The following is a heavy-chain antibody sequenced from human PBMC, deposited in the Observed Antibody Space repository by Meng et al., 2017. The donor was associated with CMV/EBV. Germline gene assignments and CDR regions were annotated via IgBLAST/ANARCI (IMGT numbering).Heavy chain of an antibody. CDR2: IYCSGST. CDR3: ARGGITGSTSAWYAPNYFDF. D-gene: IGHD6-19*01. Sequence: YDWAWIRQPPVKGLEWFGYIYCSGSTIYNPSLKSRVTMSVDTSKNQFSLKVNSVTTTDTAVYYCARGGITGSTSAWYAPNYFDFWGQGALVTVSS. CDR1: YD. V-gene: IGHV4-59*01. J-gene: IGHJ4*02.